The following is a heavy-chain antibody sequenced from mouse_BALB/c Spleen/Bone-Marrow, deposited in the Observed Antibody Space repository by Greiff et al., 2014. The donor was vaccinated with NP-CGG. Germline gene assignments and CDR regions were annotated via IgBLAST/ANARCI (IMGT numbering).Heavy chain of an antibody. Sequence: QVQLQQPGPGLVAPSQCLSITCTASGFSLTSYGVRWVRQPPGKGLEWLGVIWAGGSTNYNSALMSRLTISKDNSNSQVFLKMNSLQTDDTAMYYCARVYLWYFDVRGAGTTVTVSS. V-gene: IGHV2-9*02. J-gene: IGHJ1*01. CDR1: GFSLTSYG. CDR2: IWAGGST. CDR3: ARVYLWYFDV. D-gene: IGHD2-3*01.